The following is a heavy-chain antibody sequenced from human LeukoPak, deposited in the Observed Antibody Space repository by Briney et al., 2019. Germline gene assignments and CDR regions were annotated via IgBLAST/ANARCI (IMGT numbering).Heavy chain of an antibody. CDR3: AKAAEHWNYVT. CDR2: INPNSGGT. Sequence: ASVKVSCKASGYTFTGYYMHWVRQAPGQGFEWMGWINPNSGGTNYAQKFQGRVTMTRGTSISTAYMELSRLRSDDTAVYYCAKAAEHWNYVTWGQGTLVTVSS. D-gene: IGHD1-7*01. J-gene: IGHJ5*02. CDR1: GYTFTGYY. V-gene: IGHV1-2*02.